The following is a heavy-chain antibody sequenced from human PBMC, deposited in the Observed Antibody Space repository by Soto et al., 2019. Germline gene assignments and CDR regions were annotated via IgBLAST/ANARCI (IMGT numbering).Heavy chain of an antibody. V-gene: IGHV4-34*01. Sequence: PSETLSLTCAVYGGSFSGYYWSWIRQPPGKGLEWIGEINHSGSTNYNPSLKSRVTISVDTSKNQFSLKLSSVTAADTAVYYCARGRVYCSGGSGYPIDYWGQGTLVTVSS. J-gene: IGHJ4*02. CDR2: INHSGST. CDR3: ARGRVYCSGGSGYPIDY. CDR1: GGSFSGYY. D-gene: IGHD2-15*01.